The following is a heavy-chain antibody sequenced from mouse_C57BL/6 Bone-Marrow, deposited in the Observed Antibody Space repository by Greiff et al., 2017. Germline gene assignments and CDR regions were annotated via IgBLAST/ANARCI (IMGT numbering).Heavy chain of an antibody. V-gene: IGHV1-81*01. CDR1: GYTFTSYG. J-gene: IGHJ4*01. CDR3: AREGYYGNYAMGY. D-gene: IGHD1-1*01. Sequence: VMLVESGAELARPGASVKLSCKASGYTFTSYGISWVKQRTGQGLEWIGEIYPRSGNTYYNEKFKGKATLTADKSSSTAYMELRSLTSEDSAVYFCAREGYYGNYAMGYWGQGTSVTVSS. CDR2: IYPRSGNT.